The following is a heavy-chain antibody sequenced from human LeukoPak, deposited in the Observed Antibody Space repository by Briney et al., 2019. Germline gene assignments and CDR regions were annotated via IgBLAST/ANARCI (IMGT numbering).Heavy chain of an antibody. Sequence: SETLSLTCTVSGGSISISSYYWGWIRQPPWKGLEGIGSSDYSGSTYYNSSLKSRVTISVATSKNQCSLKLSSVTAADTAVYYCATRGSSGWFPIDYWGQGTLVTVSS. CDR1: GGSISISSYY. V-gene: IGHV4-39*01. J-gene: IGHJ4*02. CDR2: SDYSGST. D-gene: IGHD6-19*01. CDR3: ATRGSSGWFPIDY.